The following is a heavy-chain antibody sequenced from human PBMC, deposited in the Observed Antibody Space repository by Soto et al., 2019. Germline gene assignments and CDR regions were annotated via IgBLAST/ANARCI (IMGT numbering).Heavy chain of an antibody. CDR3: ARGAIRLGYYYGSGSAKGYYYGMDV. Sequence: GESLKISCKGSGYSFTSYWISWVRQMPGKGLEWMGRIDPSDSYTNYSPSFQGHVTISADKSISTAYLQWSSLKASDTAMYYCARGAIRLGYYYGSGSAKGYYYGMDVWGQGTTVTVSS. D-gene: IGHD3-10*01. V-gene: IGHV5-10-1*01. CDR1: GYSFTSYW. J-gene: IGHJ6*02. CDR2: IDPSDSYT.